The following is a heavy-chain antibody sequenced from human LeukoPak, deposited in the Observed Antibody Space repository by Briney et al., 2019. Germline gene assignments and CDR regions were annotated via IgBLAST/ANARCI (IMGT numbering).Heavy chain of an antibody. V-gene: IGHV3-11*01. J-gene: IGHJ1*01. CDR3: AKGGYYYDSSGYLVEYIQH. Sequence: GGSLRLSCAASGFTFSDYFMTWIRQAPGKGLEWVSYIGSSGSTIYYADSVKGRFTISRDNSKNTLYLQMNSLRAEDTAVYYCAKGGYYYDSSGYLVEYIQHWGQGTLVTVSS. CDR2: IGSSGSTI. CDR1: GFTFSDYF. D-gene: IGHD3-22*01.